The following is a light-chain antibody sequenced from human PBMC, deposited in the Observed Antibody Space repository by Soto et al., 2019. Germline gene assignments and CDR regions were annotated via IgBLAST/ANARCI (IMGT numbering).Light chain of an antibody. Sequence: QSVLTQPASVSGSPGQSITISCTGSSSDVGGYHYVSWYQQYPGEAPKLAISEVSNRPSGVSNRFSGSKSGNTASLTISGLQAEDEAHYYCCSYTSSTTPLFGGGTKVTV. V-gene: IGLV2-14*01. CDR2: EVS. CDR1: SSDVGGYHY. CDR3: CSYTSSTTPL. J-gene: IGLJ2*01.